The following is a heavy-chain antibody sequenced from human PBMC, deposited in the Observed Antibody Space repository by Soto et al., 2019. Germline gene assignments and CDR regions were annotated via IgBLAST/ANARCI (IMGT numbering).Heavy chain of an antibody. Sequence: GASVKVSCKASGGTFSSYAISWVRQAPGQGLEWMGGIIPIFGTANYAQKFQGRVTITADKSTSTAYMELSSLRSEDTAVYYCARAAATIFGVVIGSNWYFDLWGRGTLVTVSS. CDR1: GGTFSSYA. V-gene: IGHV1-69*06. CDR3: ARAAATIFGVVIGSNWYFDL. J-gene: IGHJ2*01. D-gene: IGHD3-3*01. CDR2: IIPIFGTA.